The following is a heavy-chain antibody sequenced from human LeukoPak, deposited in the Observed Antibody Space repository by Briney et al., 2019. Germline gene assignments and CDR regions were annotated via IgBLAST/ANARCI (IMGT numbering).Heavy chain of an antibody. J-gene: IGHJ5*02. D-gene: IGHD6-19*01. Sequence: GGSLRLSCAASGFTFSNYWMSWVRQAPGKGLEWVANIKKDGSEKYYVDSVKGRFTISRDNAKNSLYLQMNSLTAEDTAFYYCVSLSTSVAGQDRWGQGTLVTVS. CDR3: VSLSTSVAGQDR. CDR2: IKKDGSEK. V-gene: IGHV3-7*01. CDR1: GFTFSNYW.